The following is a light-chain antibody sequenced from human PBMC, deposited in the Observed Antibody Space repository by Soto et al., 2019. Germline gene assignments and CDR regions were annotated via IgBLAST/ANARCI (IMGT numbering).Light chain of an antibody. CDR2: EVR. CDR3: SSFTTSNTYV. CDR1: SSDVGGYNS. Sequence: SALTQPASVSGSPGQSITISCTGTSSDVGGYNSVSWYQQHPGKAPKLLISEVRHRPSGVSDRFSGSQSANTASLTISGLQAEDEADYYCSSFTTSNTYVFGTGTKVTVL. V-gene: IGLV2-14*01. J-gene: IGLJ1*01.